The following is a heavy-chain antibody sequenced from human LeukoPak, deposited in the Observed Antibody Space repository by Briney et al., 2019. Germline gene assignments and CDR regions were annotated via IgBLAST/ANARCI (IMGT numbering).Heavy chain of an antibody. D-gene: IGHD3-22*01. CDR1: GFTFDDYA. CDR3: AKDDKYYYDSSGSKIDY. Sequence: GGSLRLSCAASGFTFDDYAMHWVRQAPGKGLEWVPGISWNSGSIGYADSVKGRFTISRDNAKNSLYLQMSSLRAEDTALYYCAKDDKYYYDSSGSKIDYWGQGTLVTVSS. V-gene: IGHV3-9*01. CDR2: ISWNSGSI. J-gene: IGHJ4*02.